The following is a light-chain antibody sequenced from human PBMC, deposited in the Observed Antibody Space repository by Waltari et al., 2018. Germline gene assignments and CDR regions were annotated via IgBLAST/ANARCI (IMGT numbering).Light chain of an antibody. CDR1: SGSVSTTSS. J-gene: IGLJ3*02. CDR2: KGN. V-gene: IGLV8-61*01. CDR3: LLYMGSGIFV. Sequence: QTVVTQEPSLSVSPGGTVTLTCALSSGSVSTTSSACWYQQTQGQAPRTLVYKGNSRSSGVPDRFSGSILGNKAALTITGAQAEDECDYYCLLYMGSGIFVFGGGTKLTVL.